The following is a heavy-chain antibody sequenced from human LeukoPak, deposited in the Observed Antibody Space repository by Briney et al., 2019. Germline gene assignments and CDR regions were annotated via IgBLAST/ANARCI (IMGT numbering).Heavy chain of an antibody. Sequence: GGSLRLSCAASGFTFSSYSMNWVRQAPGKELEGVSSISSSRSYIYYADSVKGRFTISRDNAKNSLYLQMNSLRAEDTAVYYCARALGYNYGYSLCFDYWGQGTLVSASS. CDR1: GFTFSSYS. D-gene: IGHD5-18*01. CDR2: ISSSRSYI. CDR3: ARALGYNYGYSLCFDY. J-gene: IGHJ4*02. V-gene: IGHV3-21*01.